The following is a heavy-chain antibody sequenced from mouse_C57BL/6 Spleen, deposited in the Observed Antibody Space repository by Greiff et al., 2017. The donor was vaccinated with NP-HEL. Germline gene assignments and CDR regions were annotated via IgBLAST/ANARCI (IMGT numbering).Heavy chain of an antibody. CDR2: IYHRSGNN. CDR1: GYTFTSYG. V-gene: IGHV1-81*01. D-gene: IGHD1-1*01. Sequence: QVQLQQSGAELARPGASVKLSCKASGYTFTSYGISWVKQRTGQGLEWIGKIYHRSGNNYYNEKFKGKATLTADKSSSTAYMELRSLTSEDSAVYFCARPYYYGSSYDYYAMDYWGQGTSVTVSS. CDR3: ARPYYYGSSYDYYAMDY. J-gene: IGHJ4*01.